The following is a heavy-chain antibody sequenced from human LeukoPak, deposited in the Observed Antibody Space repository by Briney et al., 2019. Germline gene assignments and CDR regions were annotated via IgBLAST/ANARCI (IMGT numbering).Heavy chain of an antibody. V-gene: IGHV4-30-2*01. D-gene: IGHD3-22*01. CDR1: GGSISSGGYS. Sequence: SQTLSLTCAVSGGSISSGGYSWSWIRQPPGKCLEWVGYIYHSGSTYYNPCLKSRVTISVDRSKNRFSLKLSSVTAADTAVYYCAREVLGGYADWGQGALVTVSS. CDR3: AREVLGGYAD. J-gene: IGHJ1*01. CDR2: IYHSGST.